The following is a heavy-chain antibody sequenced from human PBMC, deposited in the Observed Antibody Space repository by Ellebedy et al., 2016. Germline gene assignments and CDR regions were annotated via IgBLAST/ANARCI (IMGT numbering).Heavy chain of an antibody. J-gene: IGHJ6*02. D-gene: IGHD6-19*01. V-gene: IGHV3-33*01. CDR3: ARVGFGSSVDGMDV. CDR2: IQYDGSFE. Sequence: GGSLRLSCVTSGFTFRSFGMHWVRQAPGKGLEWVAVIQYDGSFESYADSVKGRFAISRDNPKTTRYLQMNSLRADDTAVYYCARVGFGSSVDGMDVWGQGTTVTVSS. CDR1: GFTFRSFG.